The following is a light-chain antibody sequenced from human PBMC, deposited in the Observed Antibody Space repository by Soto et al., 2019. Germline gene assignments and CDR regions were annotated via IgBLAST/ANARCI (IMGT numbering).Light chain of an antibody. Sequence: DIQMTQSPSTLSASVGDRVTITCRASQSVTTWLAWYQQKPGKAPKLLIYKASNLESGLPSRFTGSGSGTEFTLTISSLQSDDFATYYCQQCSTYPITFGQGTRLEIK. CDR2: KAS. V-gene: IGKV1-5*03. CDR1: QSVTTW. J-gene: IGKJ5*01. CDR3: QQCSTYPIT.